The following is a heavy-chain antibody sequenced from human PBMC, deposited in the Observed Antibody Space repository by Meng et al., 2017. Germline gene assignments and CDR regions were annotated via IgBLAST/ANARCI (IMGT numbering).Heavy chain of an antibody. D-gene: IGHD6-13*01. J-gene: IGHJ4*02. CDR1: GYTFTSYG. V-gene: IGHV1-69*13. CDR3: ARRLSSSWGPYFDY. Sequence: QVQLVQSGAEVKKPGASVKVSCKASGYTFTSYGISWVRQAPGQGLEWMGWIIPIFGTANYAQKFQGRVTITADESTSTAYMELSSLRSEDTAVYYCARRLSSSWGPYFDYWGQGTLVTVSS. CDR2: IIPIFGTA.